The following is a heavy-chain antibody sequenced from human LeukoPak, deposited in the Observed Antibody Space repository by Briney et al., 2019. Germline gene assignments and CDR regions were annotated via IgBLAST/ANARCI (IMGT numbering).Heavy chain of an antibody. CDR3: VQDSPPRYSGSPPAY. CDR1: GFTFSSYW. V-gene: IGHV3-7*03. CDR2: INKDGGEK. J-gene: IGHJ4*02. D-gene: IGHD1-26*01. Sequence: GGSLRLSCAASGFTFSSYWMSWVRQAPGKGLEWVANINKDGGEKYYVDSVKGRFTISRDNAKNSLYLQMNSLRADVTAVYYCVQDSPPRYSGSPPAYWGQGTLVTVSS.